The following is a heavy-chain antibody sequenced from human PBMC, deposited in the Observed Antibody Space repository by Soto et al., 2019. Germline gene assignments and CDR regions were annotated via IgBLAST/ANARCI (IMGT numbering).Heavy chain of an antibody. CDR3: AKDLYGAGWYNYFDP. CDR1: GFTFSTTG. V-gene: IGHV3-30*18. Sequence: QVHLVESGGGVVQPGRSLRLSCAASGFTFSTTGMHWVRQAPGKGLEWVAMISHDGGDKHYTDSVKGRFTISRDTSKNTRYLQMNRLRPEDTAMYHCAKDLYGAGWYNYFDPWGQGTLVNVSS. D-gene: IGHD6-19*01. J-gene: IGHJ5*02. CDR2: ISHDGGDK.